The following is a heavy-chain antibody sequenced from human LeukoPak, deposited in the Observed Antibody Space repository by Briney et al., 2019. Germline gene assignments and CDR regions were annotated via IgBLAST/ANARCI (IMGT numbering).Heavy chain of an antibody. V-gene: IGHV1-2*02. CDR3: ATPGGYYDSSGYYFFSKNHPPDY. CDR2: INPNSGGA. J-gene: IGHJ4*02. Sequence: GASVKVSCKASGYTFTGYYMHWVRQAPGQGLEWMGWINPNSGGANYAQKFQGRVTMTRDTSISTAYMELSRLRSDDTAVYYCATPGGYYDSSGYYFFSKNHPPDYWGQGTLVTVSS. D-gene: IGHD3-22*01. CDR1: GYTFTGYY.